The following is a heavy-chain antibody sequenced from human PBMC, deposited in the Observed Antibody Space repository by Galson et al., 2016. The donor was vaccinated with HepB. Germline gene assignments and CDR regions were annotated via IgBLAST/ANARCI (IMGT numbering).Heavy chain of an antibody. V-gene: IGHV3-33*01. CDR2: IWYDGSNK. D-gene: IGHD2-15*01. CDR1: GFTFSSYG. J-gene: IGHJ6*02. Sequence: SLRLSCAASGFTFSSYGMHWVRQAPGKGLEWVAVIWYDGSNKYYADSVKGRFTISRDNSKNTLYLQMNSLRAEDTAVYYCARDTKGRVEVVVAANYYYYYGMDVWGQRTTLTVSS. CDR3: ARDTKGRVEVVVAANYYYYYGMDV.